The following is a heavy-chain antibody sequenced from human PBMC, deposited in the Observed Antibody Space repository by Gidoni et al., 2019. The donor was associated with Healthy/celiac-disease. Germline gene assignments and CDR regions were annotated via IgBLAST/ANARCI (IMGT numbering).Heavy chain of an antibody. Sequence: EVQLLESGGGLVQPGGSLRLSCAASGFTFSSYAMSWVRQAPGRGLEWVSAVSGSGGSTYYADSVKGRFTISIDNSKNTPYLQMNSLRAEDTAVYYCAKDKTYYDFWSGSPRSWFDPWGQGTLVTVSS. CDR2: VSGSGGST. J-gene: IGHJ5*02. CDR3: AKDKTYYDFWSGSPRSWFDP. D-gene: IGHD3-3*01. V-gene: IGHV3-23*01. CDR1: GFTFSSYA.